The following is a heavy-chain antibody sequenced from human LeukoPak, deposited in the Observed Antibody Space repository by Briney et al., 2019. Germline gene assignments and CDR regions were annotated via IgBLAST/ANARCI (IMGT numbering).Heavy chain of an antibody. CDR2: IVGGSGNT. V-gene: IGHV1-58*02. J-gene: IGHJ4*02. CDR1: GFTFSNSA. CDR3: ATSQYGDFPYYFDH. D-gene: IGHD4-17*01. Sequence: ASVTVSCKASGFTFSNSAMQWVRQARGQRLEWIGWIVGGSGNTNYAQKFQERVTITRDMSTRTSYMELSSLRSADTAVYYCATSQYGDFPYYFDHWGRGSLVTVSS.